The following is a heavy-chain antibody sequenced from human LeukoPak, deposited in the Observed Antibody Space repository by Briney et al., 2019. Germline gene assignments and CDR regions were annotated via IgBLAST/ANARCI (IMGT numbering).Heavy chain of an antibody. CDR1: GFTVSSNY. CDR2: IYSGGST. V-gene: IGHV3-53*01. D-gene: IGHD6-19*01. Sequence: GGSLRLSCAASGFTVSSNYMSWVRQAPGKGLEWVSVIYSGGSTYYADSVKGRFTISRDNSKNTLYLQMNSLRAEDTAVYYCARGGDSGWSYYMDVWGKGTTVTVSS. CDR3: ARGGDSGWSYYMDV. J-gene: IGHJ6*03.